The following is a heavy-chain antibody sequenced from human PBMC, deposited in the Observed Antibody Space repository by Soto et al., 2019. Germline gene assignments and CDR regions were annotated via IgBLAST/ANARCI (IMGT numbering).Heavy chain of an antibody. CDR2: ISYDGSNK. CDR1: GFTFSSYA. J-gene: IGHJ2*01. CDR3: ARDYSSGWAGLCWYFDL. Sequence: QVQLVESGGGVVQPGRSLRLSCAASGFTFSSYAMHWVRQAPGKGLEWVAVISYDGSNKYYADSVKGRFTISRDNSKNTLYMQMNSLRAEDTAVYYCARDYSSGWAGLCWYFDLWGRGTLVTVSS. V-gene: IGHV3-30-3*01. D-gene: IGHD6-19*01.